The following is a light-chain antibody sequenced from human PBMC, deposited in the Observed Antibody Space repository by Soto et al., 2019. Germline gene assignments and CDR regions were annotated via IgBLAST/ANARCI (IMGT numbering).Light chain of an antibody. CDR3: QQYGSSPSLT. CDR2: GAS. CDR1: QSVSSSY. V-gene: IGKV3-20*01. J-gene: IGKJ1*01. Sequence: EIVLTQSPGTLSLSPGERATLSCRASQSVSSSYLAWYQQKPGQAPRLLIYGASSRATGIPDRFSGSGSGTDFTLTISRLEPEDFVVYYCQQYGSSPSLTFGQGTKVEIK.